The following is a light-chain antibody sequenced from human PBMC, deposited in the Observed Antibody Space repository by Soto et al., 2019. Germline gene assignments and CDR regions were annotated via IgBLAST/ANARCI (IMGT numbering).Light chain of an antibody. Sequence: QSVLTQPPSASGTPGQRVTISCSGSSSNIGGCTVSCYQQLPGTAPKVFIYSNNQRPSGVPDRFSASKSGTSGSLAISGLQSEDEADYYCASWDDRLNGVVFGGGTKLTVL. CDR3: ASWDDRLNGVV. CDR1: SSNIGGCT. V-gene: IGLV1-44*01. CDR2: SNN. J-gene: IGLJ2*01.